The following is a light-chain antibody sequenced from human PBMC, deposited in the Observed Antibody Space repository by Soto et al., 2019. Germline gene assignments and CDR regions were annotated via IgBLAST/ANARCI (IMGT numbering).Light chain of an antibody. V-gene: IGLV1-40*01. CDR1: SSNIGAGYD. Sequence: QSVLTQPPSVSGAPGQRVTNSCTGSSSNIGAGYDVHWYQQLPGTAPKLLIYGNSNRPSGVPKRFSGSKSGTSASLAITGLQAEDEADYFCQSYDSSLSASVFGGGTQLTVL. CDR3: QSYDSSLSASV. CDR2: GNS. J-gene: IGLJ7*01.